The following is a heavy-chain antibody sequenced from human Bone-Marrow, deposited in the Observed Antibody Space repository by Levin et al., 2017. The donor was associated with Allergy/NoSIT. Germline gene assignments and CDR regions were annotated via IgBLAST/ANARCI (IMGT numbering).Heavy chain of an antibody. CDR2: IIGSSSFI. J-gene: IGHJ1*01. D-gene: IGHD1-14*01. Sequence: AGGSLRLSCAASGFPFSSYTMNWARQAPGRGLEWIASIIGSSSFINYADSVKGRFTISRDNAKSSLYLQMNSLRIEDTAVYYCTRGATGNWGQGTLVTVSS. CDR1: GFPFSSYT. V-gene: IGHV3-21*01. CDR3: TRGATGN.